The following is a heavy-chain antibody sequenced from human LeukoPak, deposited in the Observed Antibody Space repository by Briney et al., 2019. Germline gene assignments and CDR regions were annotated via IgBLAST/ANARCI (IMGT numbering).Heavy chain of an antibody. CDR3: ARGRGVATIRFWFDP. D-gene: IGHD5-12*01. CDR1: GDSVSSNRVA. V-gene: IGHV6-1*01. J-gene: IGHJ5*02. Sequence: SQTLSLTCAISGDSVSSNRVAWNWIRQSPSRGLEWLGRTYYRSKWYNDYAVSVKSRITINPDTSKNQFSLQLNSVTPVDTAVYYCARGRGVATIRFWFDPWGQGTLVTVSS. CDR2: TYYRSKWYN.